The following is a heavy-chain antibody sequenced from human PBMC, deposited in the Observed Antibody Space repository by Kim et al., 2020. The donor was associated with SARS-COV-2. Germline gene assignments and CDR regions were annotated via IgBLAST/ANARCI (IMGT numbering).Heavy chain of an antibody. CDR1: GFTFSSYS. CDR3: ARVLGTMVRGVIVRGWYYYYYGMDV. CDR2: ISSSSSYI. J-gene: IGHJ6*02. D-gene: IGHD3-10*01. V-gene: IGHV3-21*01. Sequence: GGSLRLSCAASGFTFSSYSMNWVRQAPGKGLEWVSSISSSSSYIYYADSVKGRFTISRDNAKNSLYLQMNSLRAEDTAVYYCARVLGTMVRGVIVRGWYYYYYGMDVWGQGTTVTVSS.